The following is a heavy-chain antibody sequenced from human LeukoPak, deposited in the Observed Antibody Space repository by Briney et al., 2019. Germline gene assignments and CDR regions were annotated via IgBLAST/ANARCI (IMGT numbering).Heavy chain of an antibody. D-gene: IGHD5-18*01. CDR3: ARLPGPYGYLILVRRAFDI. J-gene: IGHJ3*02. Sequence: PSETLSLTCTVSGGSISSSSYYWGWIRQPPGKGLEWIGSIYYSGSTYYNPSLKSRVTISVDTSKNQFSLKLSSVTAADTAVYYCARLPGPYGYLILVRRAFDIWGQGTMVTVSS. CDR2: IYYSGST. V-gene: IGHV4-39*07. CDR1: GGSISSSSYY.